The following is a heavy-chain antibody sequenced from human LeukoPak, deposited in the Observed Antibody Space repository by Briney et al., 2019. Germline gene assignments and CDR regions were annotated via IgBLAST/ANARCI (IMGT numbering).Heavy chain of an antibody. CDR1: GYTLTELS. Sequence: ASVKVSCKVSGYTLTELSMHWVRQAPGKGLEWMGGFDPEDGETIYAQKFQGRVTMTEDTSTDTAYRELSSLRSEDTAVYYCATDLSGNIVGATPQHDYWGQGTLVTVS. D-gene: IGHD1-26*01. J-gene: IGHJ4*02. V-gene: IGHV1-24*01. CDR3: ATDLSGNIVGATPQHDY. CDR2: FDPEDGET.